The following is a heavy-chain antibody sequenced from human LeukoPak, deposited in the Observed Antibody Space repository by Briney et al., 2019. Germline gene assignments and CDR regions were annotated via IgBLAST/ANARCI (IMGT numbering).Heavy chain of an antibody. V-gene: IGHV3-23*01. CDR1: GFTFSSYA. CDR2: ISGSGGST. D-gene: IGHD5-18*01. J-gene: IGHJ4*02. Sequence: GGSLGLSCAASGFTFSSYAMSWVRQAPGKGLEWVSAISGSGGSTYYADSVKGRFTISRDNSKNTLYLQMNSLRAEDTAVYYCAKDPVGIQLWTPFDYWGQGTLVTVSS. CDR3: AKDPVGIQLWTPFDY.